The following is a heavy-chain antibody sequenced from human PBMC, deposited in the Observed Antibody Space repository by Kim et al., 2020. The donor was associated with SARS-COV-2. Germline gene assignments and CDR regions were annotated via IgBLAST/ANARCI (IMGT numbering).Heavy chain of an antibody. Sequence: NDAHKFQERGTITRDMSTSTAYLELSSLKSEDTAVYYCAAASRHADYGMDGWGQGTTVTVSS. J-gene: IGHJ6*02. V-gene: IGHV1-58*01. CDR3: AAASRHADYGMDG. D-gene: IGHD2-8*01.